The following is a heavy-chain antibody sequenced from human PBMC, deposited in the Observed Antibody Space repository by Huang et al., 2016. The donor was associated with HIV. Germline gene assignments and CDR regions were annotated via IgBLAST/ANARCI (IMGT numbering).Heavy chain of an antibody. CDR1: GDSINSNTFY. D-gene: IGHD3-3*01. CDR2: IYYSGTT. V-gene: IGHV4-39*02. Sequence: LQESGPGLVGPSETLSLTCAVSGDSINSNTFYWGWIRRPPGKALEWIGRIYYSGTTYYNPALKRRARIAVDASKNRIFLHLRSVTAADTGVYYCARTGVAVSDDPEYFQHWGQGALVT. J-gene: IGHJ1*01. CDR3: ARTGVAVSDDPEYFQH.